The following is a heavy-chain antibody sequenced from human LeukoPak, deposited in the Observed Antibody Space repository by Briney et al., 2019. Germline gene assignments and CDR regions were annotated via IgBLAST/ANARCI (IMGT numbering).Heavy chain of an antibody. CDR3: AREERYCTNGVCLFDY. CDR1: GYTFTSYD. Sequence: GAPVKVSCKASGYTFTSYDINWVRQATGQGLEWMGWMNPNSGNTGYAQKFQGRVTMTRNTSISTAYMELSSLRSEDTAVYYCAREERYCTNGVCLFDYWGQGTLVTASS. CDR2: MNPNSGNT. D-gene: IGHD2-8*01. J-gene: IGHJ4*02. V-gene: IGHV1-8*01.